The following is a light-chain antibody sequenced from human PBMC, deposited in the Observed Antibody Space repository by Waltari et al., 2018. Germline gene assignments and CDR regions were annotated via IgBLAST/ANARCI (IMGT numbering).Light chain of an antibody. CDR2: DAS. J-gene: IGKJ2*01. Sequence: EIVLTQSPATLSLSPGERATLSCRASQSVSSYLAWYQQKPGQAPRLLIYDASNRAPGIPPKFSGSGSGSDFTLTISSLEPEDFAIYYCQQRSNWPRGTFGQGTKLEIK. CDR1: QSVSSY. CDR3: QQRSNWPRGT. V-gene: IGKV3-11*01.